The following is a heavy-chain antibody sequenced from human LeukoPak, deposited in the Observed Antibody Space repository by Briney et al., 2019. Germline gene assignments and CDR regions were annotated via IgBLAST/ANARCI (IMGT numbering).Heavy chain of an antibody. CDR1: GFTFSDHY. CDR2: TRNKANSYTT. CDR3: ARDMDTGPDLFDY. Sequence: GGSLRLSCAASGFTFSDHYMDWVRQAPGKGLEWVGRTRNKANSYTTEYAASVKGRFTISRDDSKNSLYLQMNSLKTEDTAVYYCARDMDTGPDLFDYWGQGTLVTVSS. J-gene: IGHJ4*02. D-gene: IGHD5-18*01. V-gene: IGHV3-72*01.